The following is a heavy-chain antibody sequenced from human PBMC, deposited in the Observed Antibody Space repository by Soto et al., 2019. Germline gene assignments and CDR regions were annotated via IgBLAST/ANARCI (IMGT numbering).Heavy chain of an antibody. CDR1: GFTFSSYG. Sequence: GGSLRLSCAASGFTFSSYGMHWVRQAPGKGLEWVAVISYDGSNKYYADSVKGRFTISRDNSKNTLYLQMNSLRAEDTAVYYCAKDPLSISIFGVVIFTANWFDPWGQGTLVTVYS. CDR2: ISYDGSNK. D-gene: IGHD3-3*01. J-gene: IGHJ5*02. V-gene: IGHV3-30*18. CDR3: AKDPLSISIFGVVIFTANWFDP.